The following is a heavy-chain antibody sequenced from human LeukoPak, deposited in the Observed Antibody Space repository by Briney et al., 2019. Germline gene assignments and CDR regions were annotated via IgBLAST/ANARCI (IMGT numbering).Heavy chain of an antibody. CDR3: ARDEGYYDSSEDQPLFDY. CDR1: GGSISSSSYY. V-gene: IGHV4-39*07. J-gene: IGHJ4*02. CDR2: IYYSGST. D-gene: IGHD3-22*01. Sequence: PSETLSLTCTVSGGSISSSSYYWGWIRQPPGKGLEWIGSIYYSGSTYYNPSLKSRVTISVDTSKNQFSLKLSSVTAADTAVYYCARDEGYYDSSEDQPLFDYWGQGTLVTVSS.